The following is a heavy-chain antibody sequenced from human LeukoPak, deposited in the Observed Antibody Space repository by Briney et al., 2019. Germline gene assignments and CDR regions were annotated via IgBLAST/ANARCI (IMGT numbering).Heavy chain of an antibody. CDR1: GFIFSNAW. D-gene: IGHD3-10*01. CDR2: IKTKTDGGTT. J-gene: IGHJ4*02. Sequence: AGGSLRLSCAASGFIFSNAWMSWVRQAPGKGLEWVGRIKTKTDGGTTDYAEPVKGRFTISRDDSKNTLYLQMNSLKTEDTAVYYCTSTRGSGSYYNVILYYWGQGTLVTVSS. CDR3: TSTRGSGSYYNVILYY. V-gene: IGHV3-15*01.